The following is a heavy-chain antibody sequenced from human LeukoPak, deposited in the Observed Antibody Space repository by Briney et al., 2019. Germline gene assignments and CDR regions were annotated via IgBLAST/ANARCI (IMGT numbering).Heavy chain of an antibody. CDR2: ISNSGTYI. J-gene: IGHJ4*02. CDR1: GFTLSSYN. Sequence: GGSLRLSYAAFGFTLSSYNMNWVRQAPGKGLEWVASISNSGTYIYDADSVKGRFTISRDNAKNSLYLQMNSLRAEDTAVYYCASGFRGWYYFDYWGQGTVVTVSS. CDR3: ASGFRGWYYFDY. D-gene: IGHD6-19*01. V-gene: IGHV3-21*01.